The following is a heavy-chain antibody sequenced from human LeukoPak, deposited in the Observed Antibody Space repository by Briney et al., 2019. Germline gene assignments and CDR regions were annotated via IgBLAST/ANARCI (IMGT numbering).Heavy chain of an antibody. CDR1: GFTFDDYA. V-gene: IGHV3-9*03. J-gene: IGHJ3*02. CDR3: AKAGDGSDRTFDI. CDR2: ISWNSGSI. D-gene: IGHD1-26*01. Sequence: PGRSLRLSCAASGFTFDDYAMHWVRQAPGKGLEWVSGISWNSGSIGYADSVKGRFTISRDNAKNSLYLQMNRLRTEDMALCYCAKAGDGSDRTFDIWGQGTMVTVSS.